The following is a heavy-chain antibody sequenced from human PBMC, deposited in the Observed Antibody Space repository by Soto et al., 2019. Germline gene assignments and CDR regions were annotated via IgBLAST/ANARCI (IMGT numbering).Heavy chain of an antibody. Sequence: QLQLQESGSGLVKPSQTLSLTCAVSGGSISSGGYSWSWIRQPPGKGLEWIGYIYHSGSTYYNPSLKSRDTISVDRSKNQFSLKLSSVTAADTAVYYCARANGSGWGAFDIWGQGTMVTVSS. CDR1: GGSISSGGYS. CDR2: IYHSGST. J-gene: IGHJ3*02. D-gene: IGHD3-10*01. V-gene: IGHV4-30-2*01. CDR3: ARANGSGWGAFDI.